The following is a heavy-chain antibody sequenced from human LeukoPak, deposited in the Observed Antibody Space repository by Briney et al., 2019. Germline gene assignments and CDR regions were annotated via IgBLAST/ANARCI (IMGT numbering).Heavy chain of an antibody. Sequence: ASVKVSCKASGYTFTSYGISWVRQAPGQGLEWMGWISAYNGNTNYAQKLQGRVTMTTDTSTSTAYMELRSLRSGDTAVYYCARDRGIAAAGPLSDYFDYWGQGTLVTVSS. CDR1: GYTFTSYG. CDR3: ARDRGIAAAGPLSDYFDY. J-gene: IGHJ4*02. D-gene: IGHD6-13*01. CDR2: ISAYNGNT. V-gene: IGHV1-18*01.